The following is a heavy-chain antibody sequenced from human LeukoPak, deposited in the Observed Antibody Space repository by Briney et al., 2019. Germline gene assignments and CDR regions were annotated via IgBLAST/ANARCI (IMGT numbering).Heavy chain of an antibody. CDR3: AATYRTRGYTYGYFDY. V-gene: IGHV4-39*01. CDR1: GDSISSGNYY. CDR2: IYYSGST. J-gene: IGHJ4*02. Sequence: SETLSLTCTVSGDSISSGNYYWGWIRQPPGKGLECIGNIYYSGSTYYDPSLKSRVSMSLDTSKNQFSLKLSSVTAADTAVYYCAATYRTRGYTYGYFDYWGQGTLVTVPS. D-gene: IGHD5-18*01.